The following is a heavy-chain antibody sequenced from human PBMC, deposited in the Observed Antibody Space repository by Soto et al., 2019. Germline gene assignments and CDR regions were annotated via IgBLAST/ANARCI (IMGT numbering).Heavy chain of an antibody. J-gene: IGHJ4*02. V-gene: IGHV3-9*01. D-gene: IGHD4-17*01. CDR2: ISWNSDKI. CDR3: ARTTWGYGEPLDS. Sequence: EVHLVESGGGVEQPGRSLRLSCATSGFTFEDYAMHWVRQGPGKGLEWVSGISWNSDKIGYADSVKGRFTISRDNAKKSLFLQMNSLRSEDTAFYFCARTTWGYGEPLDSWGQGTLVTVSS. CDR1: GFTFEDYA.